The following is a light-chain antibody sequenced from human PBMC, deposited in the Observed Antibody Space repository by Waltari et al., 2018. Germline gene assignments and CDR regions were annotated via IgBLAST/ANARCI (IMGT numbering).Light chain of an antibody. V-gene: IGKV3-20*01. J-gene: IGKJ1*01. CDR1: QSVSSK. Sequence: EIVLTQSPGTLSLSPGERATLSCRASQSVSSKLAWYQQKPGQSPRLLIYDASTRATGIPGRFSGSGSGTDFSLTISRLEPEDFAVYYCQQYGRLPATFGQGTKVEIK. CDR2: DAS. CDR3: QQYGRLPAT.